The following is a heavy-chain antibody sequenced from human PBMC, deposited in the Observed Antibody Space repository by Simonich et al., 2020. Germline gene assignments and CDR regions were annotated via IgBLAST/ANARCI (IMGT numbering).Heavy chain of an antibody. J-gene: IGHJ4*02. Sequence: QVQLQESGPGLVKPSETLSLTCTVSGGSISSYYWSWILQPPGKALDWIEYIYYSGSTNYHPSLNIRVTISVDTSKNQFSLKLSSVTAADTAVYYCARLPDYWGQGTLVTVSS. CDR3: ARLPDY. V-gene: IGHV4-59*08. CDR1: GGSISSYY. CDR2: IYYSGST.